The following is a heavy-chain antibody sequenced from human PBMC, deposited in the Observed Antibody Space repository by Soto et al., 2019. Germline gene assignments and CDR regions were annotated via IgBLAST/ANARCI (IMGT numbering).Heavy chain of an antibody. D-gene: IGHD1-26*01. CDR1: GFSFSNYG. J-gene: IGHJ6*02. CDR3: ASDLVGASDSYGLDV. V-gene: IGHV3-33*01. CDR2: IWHDGNTK. Sequence: PDGSLRLSCAASGFSFSNYGMNRVRQSPGKGLEGVAIIWHDGNTKYYADSFRGRVIIWRDHCKNRMCLQKNRRRVGDSAVYYSASDLVGASDSYGLDVWGQGNTITVSS.